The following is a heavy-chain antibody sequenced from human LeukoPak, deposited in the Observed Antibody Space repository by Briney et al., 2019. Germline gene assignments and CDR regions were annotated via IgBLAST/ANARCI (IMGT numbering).Heavy chain of an antibody. J-gene: IGHJ1*01. V-gene: IGHV4-39*07. D-gene: IGHD6-13*01. CDR2: IYYSGST. CDR1: GGSISSSSYY. Sequence: PSETLSLTCTVSGGSISSSSYYWGWIRQPPGKGLEWIGSIYYSGSTYYNPSLKSRVTISVDTSKNQFSLKLSSVTAADTAVYYCARAQGGGSSWYLGPLFQHWGQGTLVTVSS. CDR3: ARAQGGGSSWYLGPLFQH.